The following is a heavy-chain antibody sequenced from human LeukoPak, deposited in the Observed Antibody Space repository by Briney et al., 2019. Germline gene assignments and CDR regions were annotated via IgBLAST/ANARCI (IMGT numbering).Heavy chain of an antibody. CDR3: AGDDSLVYDILAGYPPSGYYGVDV. J-gene: IGHJ6*04. CDR2: INGRGTIT. CDR1: GFSLSSYE. V-gene: IGHV3-48*03. Sequence: GGSLRLSCTASGFSLSSYEMNWVRQAPGKGLEWVSYINGRGTITYYADSVKGRFTISRDNAKNSLSLQLSSLRVEDTAIYYCAGDDSLVYDILAGYPPSGYYGVDVWGKGTTVIVSS. D-gene: IGHD3-9*01.